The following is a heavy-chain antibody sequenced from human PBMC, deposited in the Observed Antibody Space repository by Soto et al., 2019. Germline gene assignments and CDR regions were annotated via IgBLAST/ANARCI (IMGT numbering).Heavy chain of an antibody. CDR2: IDPSDSYN. Sequence: GESLKISCKGSGYSFTSYWISWARQMPGKGLEWMGRIDPSDSYNNYSPSFGGHVTISADKSISTAYLQWSSLKASDTAMYYCARHGDSSSPNWFDPWGQGTLVTVSS. J-gene: IGHJ5*02. V-gene: IGHV5-10-1*01. D-gene: IGHD6-6*01. CDR1: GYSFTSYW. CDR3: ARHGDSSSPNWFDP.